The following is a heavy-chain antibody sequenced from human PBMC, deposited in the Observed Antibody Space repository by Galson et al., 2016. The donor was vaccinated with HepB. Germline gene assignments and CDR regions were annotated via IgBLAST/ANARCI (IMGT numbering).Heavy chain of an antibody. V-gene: IGHV3-11*01. CDR1: GFTFSDYY. Sequence: SLRLSCAASGFTFSDYYMSWIRQSPGKGLEWLSYISSSGDTPYYADSVRGRFTISRDNAKDSLLLQMSSLRVEDTAVYYCARVGSLAAAGWVDYWGQGTLVTVSS. J-gene: IGHJ4*02. D-gene: IGHD6-13*01. CDR3: ARVGSLAAAGWVDY. CDR2: ISSSGDTP.